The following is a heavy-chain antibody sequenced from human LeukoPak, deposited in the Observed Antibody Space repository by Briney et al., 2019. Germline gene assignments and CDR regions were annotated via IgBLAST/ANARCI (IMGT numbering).Heavy chain of an antibody. CDR2: ISYDGSNK. D-gene: IGHD3-22*01. Sequence: GRSLRLSCAASGFTFSSYAMHWVRQAPGKGLEWVAVISYDGSNKYYADSVKGRFTISRDNSKNTLYLQMNSLRAEDTAVYHCARDFPDYYDSSGYNYYYYYGMDVWGQGTTVTVSS. V-gene: IGHV3-30-3*01. CDR1: GFTFSSYA. CDR3: ARDFPDYYDSSGYNYYYYYGMDV. J-gene: IGHJ6*02.